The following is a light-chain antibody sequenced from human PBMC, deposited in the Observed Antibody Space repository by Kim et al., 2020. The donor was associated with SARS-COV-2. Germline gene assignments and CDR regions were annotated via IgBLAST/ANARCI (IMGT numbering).Light chain of an antibody. CDR1: QGISNS. V-gene: IGKV1-27*01. J-gene: IGKJ1*01. CDR2: SAS. Sequence: DIQMTQSPSSLSASVGDRVTITCRASQGISNSLAWYQQKPGKVPKVLIYSASALQSGVSSRFSGSGSGTDFTLTISSLQPEDVATYYCQKYNAAPWTFGQRTKVDIK. CDR3: QKYNAAPWT.